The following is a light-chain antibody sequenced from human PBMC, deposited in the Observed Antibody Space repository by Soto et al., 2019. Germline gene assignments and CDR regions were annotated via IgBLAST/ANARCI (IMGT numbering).Light chain of an antibody. V-gene: IGLV7-43*01. CDR2: STN. J-gene: IGLJ3*02. Sequence: QAVVTQESSLTVSPGETVTLTCASSTRAVTSGSFPNWFQQKPGQAPRTLIYSTNNRHSWTPARFSGSLLGGKAALTLSGAQPEDEAEFYCLLYDGGAWVFGGGTKLTVL. CDR1: TRAVTSGSF. CDR3: LLYDGGAWV.